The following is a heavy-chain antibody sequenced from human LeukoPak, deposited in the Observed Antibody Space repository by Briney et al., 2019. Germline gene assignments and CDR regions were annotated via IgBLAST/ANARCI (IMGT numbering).Heavy chain of an antibody. CDR1: GYTFTGYY. CDR3: ARGEALGYCSSTSCHNWFDP. J-gene: IGHJ5*02. V-gene: IGHV1-2*02. Sequence: ASVKVSCKASGYTFTGYYMHWVRQAPGQRLEWMGWINPNSGGTNYAQKFQGRVTMTRDTSISTAYMELSRLRSDDTAVYYCARGEALGYCSSTSCHNWFDPWGQGTLVTVSS. CDR2: INPNSGGT. D-gene: IGHD2-2*01.